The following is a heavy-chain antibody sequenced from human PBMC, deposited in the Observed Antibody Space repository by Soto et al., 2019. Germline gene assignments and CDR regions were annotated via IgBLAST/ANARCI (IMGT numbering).Heavy chain of an antibody. D-gene: IGHD3-9*01. CDR2: FDPEDGET. CDR1: GYTLTELS. J-gene: IGHJ6*03. CDR3: ATESLTRLPRYYYMDV. V-gene: IGHV1-24*01. Sequence: ASVKVSCKVSGYTLTELSMQWVRQAPGKGLEWMGGFDPEDGETIYAQKFQGRVTMTEDTSTDTAYMELSSLRSEDTAVYYCATESLTRLPRYYYMDVWGKGTTVTVSS.